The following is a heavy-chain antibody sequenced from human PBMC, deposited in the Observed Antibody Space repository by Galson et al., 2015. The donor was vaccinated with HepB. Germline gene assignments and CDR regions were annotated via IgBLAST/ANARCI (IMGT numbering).Heavy chain of an antibody. J-gene: IGHJ4*02. CDR2: ISYDGSNK. Sequence: SLRLSCAASGFTFSSYAMHWVRQAPGKGLEWGAVISYDGSNKYYADSVKGRFTISRDNSKNTLYLQMNSLRAEDTAVYYCASPSMVTASLDYWGQGTLVTVSS. CDR3: ASPSMVTASLDY. V-gene: IGHV3-30-3*01. CDR1: GFTFSSYA. D-gene: IGHD2-21*02.